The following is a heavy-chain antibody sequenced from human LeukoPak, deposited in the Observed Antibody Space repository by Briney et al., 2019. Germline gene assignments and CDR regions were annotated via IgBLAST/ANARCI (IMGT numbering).Heavy chain of an antibody. V-gene: IGHV3-49*04. CDR3: TRDQTPYY. CDR2: IASETYGGTA. CDR1: GFTFSSFG. Sequence: PGGSLRLSCAASGFTFSSFGMSWVRQAPGKGLEWVGFIASETYGGTAEYAASVKGRFTISRDDSKSIAYLQMNSLKTEDTAVYYCTRDQTPYYWGQGTLVTVSS. J-gene: IGHJ4*02.